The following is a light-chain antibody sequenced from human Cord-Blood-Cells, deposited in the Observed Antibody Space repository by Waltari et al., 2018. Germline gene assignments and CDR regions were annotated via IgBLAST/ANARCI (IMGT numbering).Light chain of an antibody. CDR1: QSVSSN. V-gene: IGKV3-15*01. Sequence: EIVMTQSPATLSVSPGERATLSCRASQSVSSNLAWYQQKPGQAPRLLIYGASTRATGIPARFSGSGSGTEFTLTISSLQSEEFAVYYCQQYNNWLATFGQGTKVEIK. CDR3: QQYNNWLAT. CDR2: GAS. J-gene: IGKJ1*01.